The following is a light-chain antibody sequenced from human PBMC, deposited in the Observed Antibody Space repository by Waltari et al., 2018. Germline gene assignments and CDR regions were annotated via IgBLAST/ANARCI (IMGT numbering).Light chain of an antibody. CDR1: PSVSSY. V-gene: IGKV3-11*01. CDR2: DAS. CDR3: QQRGT. J-gene: IGKJ4*01. Sequence: EIVLTQSPATLSLSPGEKATRSCSARPSVSSYLAWYQQKQGQAPRLLIYDASNRATGIPARFSGSGSETDFTLTISSREPEECAVYYCQQRGTFGGGTTVEIK.